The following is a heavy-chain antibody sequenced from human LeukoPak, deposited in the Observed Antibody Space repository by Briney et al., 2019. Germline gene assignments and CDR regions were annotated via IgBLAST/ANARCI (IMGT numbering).Heavy chain of an antibody. CDR3: ARQDYGGNIDY. J-gene: IGHJ4*02. CDR1: GFIFSNYW. V-gene: IGHV4-39*01. CDR2: IYYSGST. D-gene: IGHD4-23*01. Sequence: KPGGSLRLSCAASGFIFSNYWMTWIRQPPGEGLVYIGSIYYSGSTYYNPSLKSRVTISVDTSKNQFSLTLSSVTAADTAVYYCARQDYGGNIDYWGQGTLVTVSS.